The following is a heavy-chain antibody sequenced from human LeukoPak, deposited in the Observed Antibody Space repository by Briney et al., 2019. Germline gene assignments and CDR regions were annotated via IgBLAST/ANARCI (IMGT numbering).Heavy chain of an antibody. CDR2: IYHSGST. J-gene: IGHJ4*02. CDR1: GGSISSSNW. Sequence: SGTLSLTCAVPGGSISSSNWWSWVRQPPGKGLEWIGEIYHSGSTNYNPSLKSRVTISVDKSKNQFSLKLSSVTAADTAVYYCARDVGIAAAGTIDDCWGQGTLVTVSS. D-gene: IGHD6-13*01. CDR3: ARDVGIAAAGTIDDC. V-gene: IGHV4-4*02.